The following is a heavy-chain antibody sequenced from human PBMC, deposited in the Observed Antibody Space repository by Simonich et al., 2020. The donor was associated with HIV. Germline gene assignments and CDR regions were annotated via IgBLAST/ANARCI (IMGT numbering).Heavy chain of an antibody. D-gene: IGHD2-2*01. CDR3: ARDGRKGSSTSCSDY. CDR2: ISNSSSYI. CDR1: GFTFSSYS. J-gene: IGHJ4*02. Sequence: EVQLVESGGGLVKPGGSLRLSCAASGFTFSSYSMNWVRQAPGKGLEGVSSISNSSSYIYYADSVKGRFTISRDNDKNSLYLQMNSLRAEDTAVYYCARDGRKGSSTSCSDYWGQGTLVTVSS. V-gene: IGHV3-21*01.